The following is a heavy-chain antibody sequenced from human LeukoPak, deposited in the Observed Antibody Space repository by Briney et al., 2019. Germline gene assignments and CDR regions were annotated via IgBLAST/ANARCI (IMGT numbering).Heavy chain of an antibody. J-gene: IGHJ4*02. CDR1: GGSISSYY. D-gene: IGHD3-22*01. CDR3: ARGVTAMIEYYFDY. CDR2: IYFSGST. V-gene: IGHV4-59*01. Sequence: SETLSLTCTVSGGSISSYYWSWIRQPPGKGLEWNGYIYFSGSTNYNPSLKSRVTISVDTSKNQFSLKLSSVTAADTAVYYCARGVTAMIEYYFDYWGQGTLVTVSS.